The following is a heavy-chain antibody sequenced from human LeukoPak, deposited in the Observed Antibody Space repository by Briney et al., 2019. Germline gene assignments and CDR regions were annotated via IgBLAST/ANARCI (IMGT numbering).Heavy chain of an antibody. CDR1: GGSISSYH. V-gene: IGHV4-59*01. CDR3: ARDRGYCSGGSCFYYYYGMDV. J-gene: IGHJ6*02. CDR2: IYYSGST. D-gene: IGHD2-15*01. Sequence: SETLSLTCTVSGGSISSYHWSWIRQPPGKGLEWIGYIYYSGSTNYNPSLKSRVTISVDTSKNQFSLKLSSVTAADTAVYYCARDRGYCSGGSCFYYYYGMDVWGQGTTVTVSS.